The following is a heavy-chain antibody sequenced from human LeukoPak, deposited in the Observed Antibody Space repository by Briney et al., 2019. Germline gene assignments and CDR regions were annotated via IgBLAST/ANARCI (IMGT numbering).Heavy chain of an antibody. J-gene: IGHJ5*02. CDR2: ISAYNGNT. CDR3: AREDLNWFDP. CDR1: GYTFTSYG. V-gene: IGHV1-18*01. Sequence: ASVKLSCKASGYTFTSYGISWVRQAPGHGLEWMGWISAYNGNTNYAQKLQGRVTMTTDTSTSTAYMELRSLRSDDKAVYYCAREDLNWFDPWGQGTLVTVSS.